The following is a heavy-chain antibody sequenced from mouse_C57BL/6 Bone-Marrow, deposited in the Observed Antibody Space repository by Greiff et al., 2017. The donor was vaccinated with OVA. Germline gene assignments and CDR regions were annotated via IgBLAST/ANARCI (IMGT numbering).Heavy chain of an antibody. CDR3: ASYYSNYRYYAMDY. J-gene: IGHJ4*01. Sequence: EVKLVESGPELVKPGASVKISCKASGYSFTDYNMNWVKQSNGKSLEWIGVINPNYGTTSYNQKFKGKATLTVDQSSSTAYMQLNSLTSEDSAVYYCASYYSNYRYYAMDYWGQGTSVTVSS. V-gene: IGHV1-39*01. CDR2: INPNYGTT. CDR1: GYSFTDYN. D-gene: IGHD2-5*01.